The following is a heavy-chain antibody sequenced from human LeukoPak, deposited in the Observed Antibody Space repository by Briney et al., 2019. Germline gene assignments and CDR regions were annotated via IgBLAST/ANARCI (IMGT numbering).Heavy chain of an antibody. CDR1: GFTFSNYG. CDR2: ISGSSNYI. D-gene: IGHD5/OR15-5a*01. Sequence: GGSLRLSCAASGFTFSNYGMNWVRQAPGKGLEWVSSISGSSNYIYYADSVKGRFTISRDNAKNSLYLQMNSLRAEDTALYYCARDRSRVPIDHWGQGTLVTVSS. J-gene: IGHJ4*02. CDR3: ARDRSRVPIDH. V-gene: IGHV3-21*04.